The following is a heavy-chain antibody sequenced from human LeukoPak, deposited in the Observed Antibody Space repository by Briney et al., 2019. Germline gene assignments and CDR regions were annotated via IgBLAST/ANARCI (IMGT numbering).Heavy chain of an antibody. Sequence: PGGSLRLSCAASGFTFDDYGMSWVRQAPGKGLEWVSGINWNSGSTGYADSAKGRFTISRDNAKNSLYLQMNSLRDEDTALYYCARGNSGSYFNYFDYWGQGTLVTVSS. CDR3: ARGNSGSYFNYFDY. J-gene: IGHJ4*02. D-gene: IGHD1-26*01. CDR2: INWNSGST. V-gene: IGHV3-20*04. CDR1: GFTFDDYG.